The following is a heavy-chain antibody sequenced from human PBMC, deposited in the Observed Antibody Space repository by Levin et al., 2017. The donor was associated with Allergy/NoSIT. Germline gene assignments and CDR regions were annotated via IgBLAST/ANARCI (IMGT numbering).Heavy chain of an antibody. CDR3: ARVAGYSDGYYFDY. CDR1: GGSISSGGYS. D-gene: IGHD5-18*01. J-gene: IGHJ4*02. Sequence: SQTLSLTCAVSGGSISSGGYSWSWIRQPPGKGLEWIGNIYLSGSTNDNPSLKSRVTMSVDRSKNQFSLKLSYVTAADTAVYYCARVAGYSDGYYFDYWGPGTLVTFSS. V-gene: IGHV4-30-2*01. CDR2: IYLSGST.